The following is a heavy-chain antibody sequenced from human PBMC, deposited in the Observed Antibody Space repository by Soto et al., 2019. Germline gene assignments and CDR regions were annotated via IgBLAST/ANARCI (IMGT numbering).Heavy chain of an antibody. CDR3: ARVVCYSGTWYPNDAFHT. CDR2: IYPSDSDT. CDR1: GYTFPTYW. V-gene: IGHV5-51*03. Sequence: EVQLVQSGAEVKKPGESLKISCKASGYTFPTYWIGWVRQMPGKGLEWMGIIYPSDSDTRYSPSFQGQVTISADKSISTAYLQWSSLKASDTAMYYCARVVCYSGTWYPNDAFHTWGQGTMVTVSS. D-gene: IGHD2-15*01. J-gene: IGHJ3*02.